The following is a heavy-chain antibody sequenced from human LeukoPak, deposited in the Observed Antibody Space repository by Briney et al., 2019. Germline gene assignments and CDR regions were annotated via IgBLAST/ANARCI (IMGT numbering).Heavy chain of an antibody. CDR2: ISYDGSNK. D-gene: IGHD3-3*01. J-gene: IGHJ5*02. Sequence: PGGSLRLSCAASGFTFSSYAMHWVRQAPGKGLEWVAVISYDGSNKYYADSVKGRFTISRDNSKNSLYLQMNSLRAEDTAVYYCARVENYDSWSGVMWFDPWGQGTLVTVSS. CDR3: ARVENYDSWSGVMWFDP. V-gene: IGHV3-30*04. CDR1: GFTFSSYA.